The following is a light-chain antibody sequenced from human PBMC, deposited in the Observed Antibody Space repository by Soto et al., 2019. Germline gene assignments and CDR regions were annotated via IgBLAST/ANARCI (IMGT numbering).Light chain of an antibody. CDR2: YDD. J-gene: IGLJ1*01. V-gene: IGLV1-36*01. CDR1: SSNIENNP. Sequence: QSVLTQPPSVSESPSQTVTLSCSGSSSNIENNPVNWYQQLPGKAYNLLIYYDDLLHSRVPDRFPGPTSGTPACLANSEHQSEDEADYYRAAWDDSLNGQVFGPGTKVTVL. CDR3: AAWDDSLNGQV.